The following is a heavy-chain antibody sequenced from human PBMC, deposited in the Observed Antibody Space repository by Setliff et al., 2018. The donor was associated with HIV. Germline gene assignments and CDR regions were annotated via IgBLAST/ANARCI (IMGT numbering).Heavy chain of an antibody. Sequence: PGGSLRLSCVASGFTFSISGMHWVRQAPGKGLEWVTYIEYDESNKRYADNVKGRFTISRDNARNSLYLDMNTLRAEDTALYYCARSRSTRDAFDTWGQGTMVTVSS. CDR3: ARSRSTRDAFDT. V-gene: IGHV3-30*12. CDR1: GFTFSISG. J-gene: IGHJ3*02. CDR2: IEYDESNK. D-gene: IGHD2-2*01.